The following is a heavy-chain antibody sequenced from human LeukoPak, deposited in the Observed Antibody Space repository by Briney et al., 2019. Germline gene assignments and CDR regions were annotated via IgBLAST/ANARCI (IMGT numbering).Heavy chain of an antibody. J-gene: IGHJ5*02. CDR3: ARSYGSGSYSWFDP. V-gene: IGHV4-31*03. D-gene: IGHD3-10*01. CDR2: IYYSGST. CDR1: GGSISSGGYY. Sequence: SETLSLTCTVSGGSISSGGYYWSWIRQHPRKGLEWIGNIYYSGSTYYNPSLKSRVTISVDTSKNHFSLKLRSVTAADTAVYYCARSYGSGSYSWFDPWGQGTLVTVSS.